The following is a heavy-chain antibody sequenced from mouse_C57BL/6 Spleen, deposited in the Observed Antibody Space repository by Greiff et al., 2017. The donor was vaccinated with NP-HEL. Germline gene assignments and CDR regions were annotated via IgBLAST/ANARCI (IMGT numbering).Heavy chain of an antibody. CDR1: GYSITSGYY. J-gene: IGHJ4*01. CDR3: ASGGSYHAMDY. V-gene: IGHV3-6*01. Sequence: VQLQQSGPGLVKPSQSLSLTCSVTGYSITSGYYWNWIRQFPGNKLEWMGYISYDGSNNYNPSLKNRISITRDTSKNQFFLKLNSVTTEDTATYYCASGGSYHAMDYWGQGTSVTVSS. CDR2: ISYDGSN.